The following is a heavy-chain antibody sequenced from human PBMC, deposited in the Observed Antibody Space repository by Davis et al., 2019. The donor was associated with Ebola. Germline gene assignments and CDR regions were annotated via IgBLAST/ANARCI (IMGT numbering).Heavy chain of an antibody. J-gene: IGHJ4*02. CDR3: AKDGGDSGIRFDS. D-gene: IGHD3-10*01. V-gene: IGHV3-7*01. CDR1: ASTFDSCG. Sequence: GESLKISCAASASTFDSCGMHWVRQAPGTGLEWVANINQYGNERYYVDSVKGRFTIFRDSAKNSLFLQMNNLRAEDTAVYYCAKDGGDSGIRFDSWGQGTLVTVSS. CDR2: INQYGNER.